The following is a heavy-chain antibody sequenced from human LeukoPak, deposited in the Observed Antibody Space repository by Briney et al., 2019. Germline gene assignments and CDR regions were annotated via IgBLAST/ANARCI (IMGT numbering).Heavy chain of an antibody. J-gene: IGHJ3*02. CDR3: ARVAVGATSHDAFDI. CDR1: GGSISSYY. Sequence: SEILSLTCTVSGGSISSYYWSWIRQPAGKGLEWIGRIYTSGSTNYNPSLKSRVTMSVDTSKNQFSLKLSSVTAADTAVYYCARVAVGATSHDAFDIWGQGTMVTVSS. D-gene: IGHD1-26*01. CDR2: IYTSGST. V-gene: IGHV4-4*07.